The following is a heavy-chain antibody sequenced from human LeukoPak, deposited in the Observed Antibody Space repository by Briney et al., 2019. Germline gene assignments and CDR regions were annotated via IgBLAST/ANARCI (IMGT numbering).Heavy chain of an antibody. CDR3: AKWDGDLYYYYYMDV. D-gene: IGHD4-17*01. CDR1: GFTFSTYA. Sequence: GGSLRLSCAASGFTFSTYAMTWVRQAPGEGLEWVSSISGSGDSTYYADSVKGRFTISRDNSKNTLYLQMDSLRAEDTAVYYCAKWDGDLYYYYYMDVWGKGTTVTVSS. V-gene: IGHV3-23*01. J-gene: IGHJ6*03. CDR2: ISGSGDST.